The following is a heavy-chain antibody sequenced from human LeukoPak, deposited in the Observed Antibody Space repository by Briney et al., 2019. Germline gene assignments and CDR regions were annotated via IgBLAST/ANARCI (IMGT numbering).Heavy chain of an antibody. CDR1: GFIFNSYG. Sequence: PGGSLRLSCEGSGFIFNSYGMHWVRQAPGKGLEWVAVISHDGRSTYYGDPVKGRLTISRDNTEKTVYLEMSGLRIDDTAVYYCAKGDRYYGDYLDHWRPGTLVTVSS. J-gene: IGHJ4*02. D-gene: IGHD3-22*01. CDR3: AKGDRYYGDYLDH. V-gene: IGHV3-30*18. CDR2: ISHDGRST.